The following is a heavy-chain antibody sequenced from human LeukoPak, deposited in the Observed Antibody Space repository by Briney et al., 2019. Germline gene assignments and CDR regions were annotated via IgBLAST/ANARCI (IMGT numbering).Heavy chain of an antibody. J-gene: IGHJ4*02. V-gene: IGHV3-48*01. D-gene: IGHD2-15*01. Sequence: GGSLRLSCAASGFTFSSYSMNWVRQAPGKGLEWVSYISSSSSTIYYADSVKGRFTISRDNAKNSLYLQMNSLRAEDTAVYYCARRAGSYSHSYDYWGQGTLVTVSS. CDR2: ISSSSSTI. CDR1: GFTFSSYS. CDR3: ARRAGSYSHSYDY.